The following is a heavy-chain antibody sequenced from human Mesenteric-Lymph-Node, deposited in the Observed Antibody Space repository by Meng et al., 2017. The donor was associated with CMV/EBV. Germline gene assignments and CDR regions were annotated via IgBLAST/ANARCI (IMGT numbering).Heavy chain of an antibody. V-gene: IGHV3-23*03. Sequence: GESLKISCAASGFTFISNGMSWVRQAPGKGLEWVSVIYGADSTYYADSVKGRFTISRDISQSMLYLQMDSLRVEDTGVYYCVKGATSGVTAPDYWGQGTLVTVSS. CDR1: GFTFISNG. CDR2: IYGADST. CDR3: VKGATSGVTAPDY. J-gene: IGHJ4*02. D-gene: IGHD2-21*02.